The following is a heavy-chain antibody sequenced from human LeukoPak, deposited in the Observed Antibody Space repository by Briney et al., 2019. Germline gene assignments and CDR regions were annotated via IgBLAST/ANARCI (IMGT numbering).Heavy chain of an antibody. CDR2: ISGSGGST. Sequence: GGSLRLSCVASGITFSTYAMSWVRQAPGKGLEWVSAISGSGGSTYYADSVKGRFTISRDNSKNTLYLQMNSLRAEDTAVYYCAKVFSGSYFLPPFDYWGQGTLVTVSS. V-gene: IGHV3-23*01. D-gene: IGHD1-26*01. CDR1: GITFSTYA. J-gene: IGHJ4*02. CDR3: AKVFSGSYFLPPFDY.